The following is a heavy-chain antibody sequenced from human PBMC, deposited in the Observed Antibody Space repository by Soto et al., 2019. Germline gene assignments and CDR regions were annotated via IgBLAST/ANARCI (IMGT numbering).Heavy chain of an antibody. Sequence: GGSLRLSCAASGFTFSSYAMHWVRQAPGKGLEWVAVISYDGSNKYYADSVKGRFTISRDNSKNTLYLQMNSLRAEDTAVYYCARESGGGVGSSGFYYYYYGMDVWGQGTTVTVSS. V-gene: IGHV3-30-3*01. CDR3: ARESGGGVGSSGFYYYYYGMDV. CDR1: GFTFSSYA. J-gene: IGHJ6*02. CDR2: ISYDGSNK. D-gene: IGHD3-22*01.